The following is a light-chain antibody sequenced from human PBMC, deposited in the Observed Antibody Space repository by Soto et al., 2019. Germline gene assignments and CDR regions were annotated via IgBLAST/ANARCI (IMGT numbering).Light chain of an antibody. V-gene: IGKV1-27*01. CDR1: QGISNY. Sequence: DIQMTQSPSPLSASVGDRVTITSRASQGISNYLAWYQQKPGKVPKLLIYAASTLQSGVPSGYSGSGSGTDFTLTISSLQPGDVATYYCQKYNSVPWTFGQGTKVEIK. CDR3: QKYNSVPWT. CDR2: AAS. J-gene: IGKJ1*01.